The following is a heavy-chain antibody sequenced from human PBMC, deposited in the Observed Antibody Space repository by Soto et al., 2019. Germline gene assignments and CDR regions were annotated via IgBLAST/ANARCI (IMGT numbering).Heavy chain of an antibody. CDR2: ISGSGGST. J-gene: IGHJ4*02. Sequence: GGSLRLSCAASGFTFSSYAMSWVRQAPGKGLEWVSAISGSGGSTYYADSVKGRFTISRDNSKNTLYLQMNSLRAEDTAVYYCAKTLKYFDWSQTYFDYWGQGTLVTVSS. D-gene: IGHD3-9*01. CDR3: AKTLKYFDWSQTYFDY. V-gene: IGHV3-23*01. CDR1: GFTFSSYA.